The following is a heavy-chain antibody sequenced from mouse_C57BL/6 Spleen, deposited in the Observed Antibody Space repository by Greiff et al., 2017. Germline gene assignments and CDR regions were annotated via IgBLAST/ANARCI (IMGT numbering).Heavy chain of an antibody. CDR2: IYPSDGST. J-gene: IGHJ4*01. CDR3: ARAPTVVATRGAMDY. Sequence: VQLQEPGPELVKPGASVKLSCKASGYTFTSYEINWVKQRPGQGLEWIGWIYPSDGSTKYNEKFKGKATLTVDTSSSTAYMELHSLTSEDSAVYFCARAPTVVATRGAMDYWGQGTSVTVSS. V-gene: IGHV1-85*01. D-gene: IGHD1-1*01. CDR1: GYTFTSYE.